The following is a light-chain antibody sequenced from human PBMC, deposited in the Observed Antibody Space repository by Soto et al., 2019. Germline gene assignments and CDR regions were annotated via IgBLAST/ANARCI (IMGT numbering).Light chain of an antibody. J-gene: IGLJ1*01. CDR1: SSDVGGYNS. Sequence: QSALTQPASLSGSPGQSIAISCTGTSSDVGGYNSASWYQQHPGKAPKLLIYDVSNRPSGVSNRFSGSKSGNTASLTISGLQAEDEADYYCSSYSTGGSYVFGTGTKVTVL. V-gene: IGLV2-14*03. CDR2: DVS. CDR3: SSYSTGGSYV.